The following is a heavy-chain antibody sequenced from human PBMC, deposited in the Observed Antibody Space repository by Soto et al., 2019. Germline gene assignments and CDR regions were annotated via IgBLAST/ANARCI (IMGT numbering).Heavy chain of an antibody. V-gene: IGHV1-69*13. CDR1: GGTFSGYA. CDR2: IIPIFGTA. D-gene: IGHD6-13*01. Sequence: SVKVSCKASGGTFSGYAISWVRQAPGQGLEWMGEIIPIFGTANYAQKFQGRVTITADESTSTAYMELNSLRAEDTAVYYCARHPERIAQIGWFDPWGQGTLVTVSS. CDR3: ARHPERIAQIGWFDP. J-gene: IGHJ5*02.